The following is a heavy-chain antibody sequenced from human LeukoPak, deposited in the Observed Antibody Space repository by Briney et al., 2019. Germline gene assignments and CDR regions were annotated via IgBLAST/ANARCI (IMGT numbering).Heavy chain of an antibody. CDR1: GFTFSSYA. CDR2: ISYDGSNE. D-gene: IGHD6-13*01. V-gene: IGHV3-30-3*01. Sequence: GSLRLSCVASGFTFSSYAMHWVRQAPGKGLEWVAVISYDGSNEYYADSVKARFTISRDNSKNTLYLQMNSLRAEDTAVYYCASSIAAAGTGLDYWGQGTLVTVSS. CDR3: ASSIAAAGTGLDY. J-gene: IGHJ4*02.